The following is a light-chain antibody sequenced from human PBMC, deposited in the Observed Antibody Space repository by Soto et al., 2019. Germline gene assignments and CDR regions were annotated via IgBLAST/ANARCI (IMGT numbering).Light chain of an antibody. CDR3: QQRSNWQLT. J-gene: IGKJ4*01. CDR1: QSVSSY. CDR2: DAS. Sequence: EIVLTQSPATLSLSPGERATLSCRASQSVSSYLAWYQQKPGQAPRLLISDASNRATGIPARFSGSGSGTEFTLTISSLEPEDYALYYCQQRSNWQLTFGGGTKVEIK. V-gene: IGKV3-11*01.